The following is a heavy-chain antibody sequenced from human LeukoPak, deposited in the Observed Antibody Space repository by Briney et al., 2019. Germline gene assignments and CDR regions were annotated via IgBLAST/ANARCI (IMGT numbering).Heavy chain of an antibody. Sequence: SETLSLTCTVSGGSISSYYWSWIRQPPGKGLEWIGYIYYSGSTNYNPSLKSRVTISVDTSKNQFSLKLSSVTAADTAVYYCAGTPPRKLRYFDWVFDYWGQGTLVTVSS. J-gene: IGHJ4*02. D-gene: IGHD3-9*01. CDR1: GGSISSYY. CDR2: IYYSGST. V-gene: IGHV4-59*01. CDR3: AGTPPRKLRYFDWVFDY.